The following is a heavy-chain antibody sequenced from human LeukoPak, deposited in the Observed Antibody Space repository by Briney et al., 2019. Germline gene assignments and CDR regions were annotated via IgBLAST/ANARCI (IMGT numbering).Heavy chain of an antibody. CDR1: GFTFSNYA. CDR2: ISGSGGST. CDR3: AKDGAYSSSWYVAEYFQH. J-gene: IGHJ1*01. V-gene: IGHV3-23*01. Sequence: PGGSLRLSCAASGFTFSNYAMSWVRQAPGKGLEWVSGISGSGGSTYYADSVKGRFTISRDNSKNTLYLQMNSLRAEDTAVYYCAKDGAYSSSWYVAEYFQHWGQGTLVTVSS. D-gene: IGHD6-13*01.